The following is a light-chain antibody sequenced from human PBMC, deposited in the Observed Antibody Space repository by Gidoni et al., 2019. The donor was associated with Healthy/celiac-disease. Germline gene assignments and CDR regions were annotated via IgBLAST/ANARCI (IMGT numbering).Light chain of an antibody. Sequence: DSVMTQSPDPRAVSLGEKATINCTPSQSVLYSSNNKYYLAWYQQKPGQPPKLLISWASTPESGVPDRFSGSGSETDFTLTISSLQADAVAVYHCQHYYSTPPTFGQGTKLEIK. CDR3: QHYYSTPPT. CDR1: QSVLYSSNNKYY. J-gene: IGKJ2*01. V-gene: IGKV4-1*01. CDR2: WAS.